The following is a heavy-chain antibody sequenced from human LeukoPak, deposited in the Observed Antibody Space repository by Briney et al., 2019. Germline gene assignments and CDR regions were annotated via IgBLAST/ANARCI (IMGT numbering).Heavy chain of an antibody. V-gene: IGHV4-34*01. CDR1: GGSFSGYY. CDR2: INHSGST. Sequence: PSETLSLTCAVYGGSFSGYYWSWIRQPPGKGLEWIGEINHSGSTNYNPSLKSRVTISVDTSKNQFSLKLSSVTAADTAVYYCARGLRGRRVAVAGTRNDYWGQGTLVTVSS. D-gene: IGHD6-19*01. CDR3: ARGLRGRRVAVAGTRNDY. J-gene: IGHJ4*02.